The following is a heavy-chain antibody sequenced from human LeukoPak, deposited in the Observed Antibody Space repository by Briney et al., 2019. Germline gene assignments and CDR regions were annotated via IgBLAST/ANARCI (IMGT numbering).Heavy chain of an antibody. V-gene: IGHV3-30*02. CDR1: GFTFSSYG. CDR3: AKSGYNRFDY. CDR2: IRYDGSDK. Sequence: GGSLTPSCAASGFTFSSYGMHWVRQAPGKGLEWVAFIRYDGSDKYYADSVKGRFTISRDNSKNTLYLQMNSLRAEDTAVYYGAKSGYNRFDYWGQGTLVTVSS. J-gene: IGHJ4*02. D-gene: IGHD5-24*01.